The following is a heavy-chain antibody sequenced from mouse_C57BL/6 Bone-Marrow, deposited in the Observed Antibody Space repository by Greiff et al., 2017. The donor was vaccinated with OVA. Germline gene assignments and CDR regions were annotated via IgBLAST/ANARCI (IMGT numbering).Heavy chain of an antibody. CDR1: GFNIKDDY. D-gene: IGHD2-5*01. J-gene: IGHJ4*01. Sequence: VQLQQSGAELVRPGASVKLSCTASGFNIKDDYMHWVKQRPEQGLEWIGWIDPENGDTEYASKFQGKATITADTSSNTAYLQLSSLTSEDNAVYYYTLYSNYVGAMDYWGQGTSVTVSS. CDR3: TLYSNYVGAMDY. CDR2: IDPENGDT. V-gene: IGHV14-4*01.